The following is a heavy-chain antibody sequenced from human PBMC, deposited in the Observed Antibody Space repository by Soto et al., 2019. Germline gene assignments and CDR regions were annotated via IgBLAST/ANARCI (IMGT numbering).Heavy chain of an antibody. D-gene: IGHD5-18*01. CDR2: SHDGSNK. J-gene: IGHJ4*02. CDR3: AKGGMAGRGARYGRYYFDY. V-gene: IGHV3-30*18. Sequence: QVQLVESGGGVAQPGRSLRLSCAASGFSFSTYAMHRVRQAPGKGLAWVAVSHDGSNKYYADSVKGRFIISRDNSQNTVYLQMNNLRPEDTAVYYCAKGGMAGRGARYGRYYFDYWGQGVLVTVSS. CDR1: GFSFSTYA.